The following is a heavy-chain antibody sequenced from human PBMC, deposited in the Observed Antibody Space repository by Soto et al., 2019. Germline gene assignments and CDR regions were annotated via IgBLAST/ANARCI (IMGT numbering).Heavy chain of an antibody. J-gene: IGHJ4*02. Sequence: XTLSLTCTVSGGSLSSSRYYWGWIRQPPGKGLEWIGSIYYSGSTYYNPSLKSRVTISVETSKNQFSLKMSFVTAADTAVYYCAIAAAGTGDFDYWGQGTLVTVS. CDR3: AIAAAGTGDFDY. CDR1: GGSLSSSRYY. D-gene: IGHD6-13*01. CDR2: IYYSGST. V-gene: IGHV4-39*01.